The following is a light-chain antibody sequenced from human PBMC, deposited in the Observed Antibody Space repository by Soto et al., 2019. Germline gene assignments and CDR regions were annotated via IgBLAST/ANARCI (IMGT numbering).Light chain of an antibody. Sequence: QSALTQPGSVSGSPGQSITISCTGTSSDVGSCNLVTWYQRHPVKAPKLMIYEGSRWPSGVSFRFSASKSGNTASLTISGLQAEDESDYYCISYTSSSTGVFGGGTKVTVL. CDR2: EGS. V-gene: IGLV2-14*02. CDR1: SSDVGSCNL. CDR3: ISYTSSSTGV. J-gene: IGLJ3*02.